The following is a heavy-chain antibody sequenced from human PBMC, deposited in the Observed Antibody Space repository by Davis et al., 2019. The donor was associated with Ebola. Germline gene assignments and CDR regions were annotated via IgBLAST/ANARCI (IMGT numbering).Heavy chain of an antibody. Sequence: GESLKISCAASGFTVSSNYMSWVRQAPGKGLEWVSVIYSGGSTYYADSVKGRFTISRDNSKNTLYLQMNSLRAEDTAVYYCAKGRSDDFWGGYPVGAFDIWGQGTMVTVSS. CDR3: AKGRSDDFWGGYPVGAFDI. D-gene: IGHD3-3*01. J-gene: IGHJ3*02. V-gene: IGHV3-53*01. CDR1: GFTVSSNY. CDR2: IYSGGST.